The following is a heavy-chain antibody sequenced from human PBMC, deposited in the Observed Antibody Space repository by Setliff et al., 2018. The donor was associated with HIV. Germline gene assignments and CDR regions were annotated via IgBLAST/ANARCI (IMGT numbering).Heavy chain of an antibody. CDR2: IKSKSDGGTT. V-gene: IGHV3-15*01. J-gene: IGHJ6*03. D-gene: IGHD3-3*01. CDR1: GFTFSSYE. Sequence: GGSLRLSCAASGFTFSSYEMNWVRQAPGKGLEWVGRIKSKSDGGTTDYGAPVKGRFSISRDDAKNTLYLQMNSLKTEDTAVYYCTTDSITIFGVVIHYYYYYMDVWGKGTMVTVSS. CDR3: TTDSITIFGVVIHYYYYYMDV.